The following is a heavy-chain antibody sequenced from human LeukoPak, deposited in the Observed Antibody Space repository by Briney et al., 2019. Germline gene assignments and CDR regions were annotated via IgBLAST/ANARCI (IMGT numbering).Heavy chain of an antibody. CDR2: IIPILGIA. CDR1: GGTFSSYA. V-gene: IGHV1-69*04. J-gene: IGHJ4*02. CDR3: AREDDSSSQTH. D-gene: IGHD6-13*01. Sequence: SVKVSCKASGGTFSSYAISWVRQAPGQGLEWMGRIIPILGIANYAQKFQGRVTITADKSTSTAYMELSSLRSEDTAVYYCAREDDSSSQTHWGQGTLVTVSS.